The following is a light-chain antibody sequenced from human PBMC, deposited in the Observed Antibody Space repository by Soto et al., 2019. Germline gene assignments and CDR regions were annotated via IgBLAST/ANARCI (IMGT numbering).Light chain of an antibody. Sequence: DIVMTQSPLSLPVSPGEPASISCRSSRSLLHSNGYNYMDWYLQKPGQSPQLLIYLGSHRASGGXAXFSGGGSGTDFTLKISRVEADDVGVDYCMPSVQSPWTFGQGARVDIK. J-gene: IGKJ1*01. CDR3: MPSVQSPWT. V-gene: IGKV2-28*01. CDR1: RSLLHSNGYNY. CDR2: LGS.